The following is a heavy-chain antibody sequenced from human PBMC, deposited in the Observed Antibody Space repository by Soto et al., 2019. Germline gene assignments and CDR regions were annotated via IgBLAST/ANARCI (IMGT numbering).Heavy chain of an antibody. CDR2: IFWNDEK. CDR3: AHRPFNSAWHDAYDI. J-gene: IGHJ3*02. Sequence: SGPTLVNPTQTLTLTCTFSGFSLSTSGVGVAWVRQPPGQALEWLAFIFWNDEKHYRPSLKSRVTIIKDTSKNQVVLTMTNVDPMDTGTYYCAHRPFNSAWHDAYDIWGPGTMVTVSS. D-gene: IGHD5-18*01. CDR1: GFSLSTSGVG. V-gene: IGHV2-5*01.